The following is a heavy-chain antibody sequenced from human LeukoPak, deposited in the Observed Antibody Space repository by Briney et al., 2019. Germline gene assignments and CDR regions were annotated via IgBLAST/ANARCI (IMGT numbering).Heavy chain of an antibody. CDR1: GGSSRGYY. CDR3: ARGRIAARSFDY. J-gene: IGHJ4*02. D-gene: IGHD6-13*01. Sequence: SETLSLTCAVYGGSSRGYYWNWLWIRQSPGKGLEWIGYIYYSGSTNYNPSLKSRVTISVDTSKNQFSLKLSSVTAADTAVYYCARGRIAARSFDYWGQGTLVTVSS. V-gene: IGHV4-59*01. CDR2: IYYSGST.